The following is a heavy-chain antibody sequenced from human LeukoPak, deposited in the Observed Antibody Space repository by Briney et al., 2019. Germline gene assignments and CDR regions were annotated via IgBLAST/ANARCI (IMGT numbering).Heavy chain of an antibody. CDR1: GYTFTGYY. CDR3: AREGRQGTGRWYYFDY. D-gene: IGHD2-8*02. J-gene: IGHJ4*02. CDR2: INPNSGAT. V-gene: IGHV1-2*02. Sequence: RASVNVSCTASGYTFTGYYIHWVRQAPGQGLEWMGWINPNSGATHFAQKFQGRVTLTRDTSISTAYMEVNRLTSDDTAVYYCAREGRQGTGRWYYFDYWGQGTLVTVSS.